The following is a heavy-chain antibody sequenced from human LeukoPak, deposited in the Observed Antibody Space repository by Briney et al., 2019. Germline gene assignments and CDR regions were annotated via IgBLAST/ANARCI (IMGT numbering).Heavy chain of an antibody. D-gene: IGHD3-22*01. CDR1: GFTFSSYS. V-gene: IGHV3-21*01. CDR3: ARDGYYDSSGYYTIGDAFDI. Sequence: SGGSLRVSCAATGFTFSSYSVNWVRQAPGKGLEWVSSISSSSSYIYYADSVKGRLTISGDNAKNSLYLQMNSLRAEDTAVYYCARDGYYDSSGYYTIGDAFDIWGQGTMVTVSS. J-gene: IGHJ3*02. CDR2: ISSSSSYI.